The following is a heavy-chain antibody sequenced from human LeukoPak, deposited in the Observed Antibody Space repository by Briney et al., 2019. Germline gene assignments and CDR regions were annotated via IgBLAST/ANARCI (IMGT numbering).Heavy chain of an antibody. CDR2: ISSSSYYI. Sequence: GGSLRLSCAASGFTFSSFGMHWVRQAPGKGLEWVSSISSSSYYIYYADSVRGRFTISRDNAKNSLYLQMNSLRDEDTAVYYCARVWHCTSTSCYDYWGQGTLVTVSS. J-gene: IGHJ4*02. V-gene: IGHV3-21*01. D-gene: IGHD2-2*01. CDR3: ARVWHCTSTSCYDY. CDR1: GFTFSSFG.